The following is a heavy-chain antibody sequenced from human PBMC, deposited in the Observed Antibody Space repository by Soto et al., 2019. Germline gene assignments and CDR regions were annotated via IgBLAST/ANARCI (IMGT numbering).Heavy chain of an antibody. Sequence: DVQLVESGGGLVQPGGSLRLSCAASGFTFRSYNMNWVRQAPGKGLDWLTYISRSSSTIYYADPVKGRFTISRDNAKNSLYLQMNSLRDDDTAMYCARGGTIAVTTIGDYWGQGTLVTVSS. CDR1: GFTFRSYN. D-gene: IGHD5-12*01. J-gene: IGHJ4*01. V-gene: IGHV3-48*02. CDR3: ARGGTIAVTTIGDY. CDR2: ISRSSSTI.